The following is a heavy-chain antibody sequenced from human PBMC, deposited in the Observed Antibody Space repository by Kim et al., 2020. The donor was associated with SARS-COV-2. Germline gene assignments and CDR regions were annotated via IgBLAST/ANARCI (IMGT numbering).Heavy chain of an antibody. V-gene: IGHV4-34*01. D-gene: IGHD3-10*01. Sequence: SETLSLTCAVYGGSFSGYYWSWIRQPPGKGLEWIGEINHSGSTNYNPSLKSRVTISVDTSKNQFSLKLSSVTAADTAVYYCASLNLWHYYYMDVWGKGTTVTVSS. CDR3: ASLNLWHYYYMDV. J-gene: IGHJ6*03. CDR1: GGSFSGYY. CDR2: INHSGST.